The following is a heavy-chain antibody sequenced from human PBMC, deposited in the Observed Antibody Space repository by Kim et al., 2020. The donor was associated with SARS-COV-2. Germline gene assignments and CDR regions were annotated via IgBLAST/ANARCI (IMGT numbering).Heavy chain of an antibody. D-gene: IGHD3-22*01. Sequence: GKGRWRVAVKSDDGSNKYYADSVKGRFTISRDNSKNTLYRQMNSLRAEDTAVYYSARPPGSGYYYPFDYWGQGTLVTVSS. CDR2: KSDDGSNK. V-gene: IGHV3-30-3*01. CDR3: ARPPGSGYYYPFDY. J-gene: IGHJ4*02.